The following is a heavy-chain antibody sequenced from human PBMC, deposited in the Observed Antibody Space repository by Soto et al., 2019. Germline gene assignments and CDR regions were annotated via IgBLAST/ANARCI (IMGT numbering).Heavy chain of an antibody. CDR3: AIQRSGVVY. V-gene: IGHV1-2*04. CDR1: GYSFTANS. D-gene: IGHD2-15*01. J-gene: IGHJ4*02. Sequence: QVHLVQSGAEVKKPGASVKVSCKASGYSFTANSMHWVRQAPGQGLEWMGWINPNNGGTNYARKFQGWVTMTRDTSISTAYMALTRLKSDDTAGYYCAIQRSGVVYWGQGTLVTVSS. CDR2: INPNNGGT.